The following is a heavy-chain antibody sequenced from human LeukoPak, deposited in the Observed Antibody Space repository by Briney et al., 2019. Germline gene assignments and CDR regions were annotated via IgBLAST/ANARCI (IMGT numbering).Heavy chain of an antibody. Sequence: GGSLRLSCAASGFTFSSYAMSWVRQAPGKGLEWVSAISGSGGGTYYADSVKGRFTISRDNSKNTLYLQMNSLRAEDTAVYYCAREGGYYYYGMDVWGQGTTVTVSS. CDR3: AREGGYYYYGMDV. D-gene: IGHD3-16*01. V-gene: IGHV3-23*01. CDR2: ISGSGGGT. CDR1: GFTFSSYA. J-gene: IGHJ6*02.